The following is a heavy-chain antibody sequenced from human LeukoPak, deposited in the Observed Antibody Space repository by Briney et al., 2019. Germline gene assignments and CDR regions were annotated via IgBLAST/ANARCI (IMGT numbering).Heavy chain of an antibody. CDR3: ARDGEYSYDILTAYLGTLDAFDP. Sequence: PSETLSLTCTVSGGSISSYYWSWIRQPAGKGLDWIGRIYTSGSTNYNPSLKSRVTMSVDTSKNQFSLKLSSVTAADTAVYYCARDGEYSYDILTAYLGTLDAFDPWGQGTLVIVSS. CDR2: IYTSGST. CDR1: GGSISSYY. V-gene: IGHV4-4*07. D-gene: IGHD3-9*01. J-gene: IGHJ5*02.